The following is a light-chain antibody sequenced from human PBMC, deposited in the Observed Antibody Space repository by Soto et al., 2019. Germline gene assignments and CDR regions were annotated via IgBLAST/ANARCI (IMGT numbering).Light chain of an antibody. CDR3: MQSVQIPMT. Sequence: VMTQSPLSLPVTPGEPTSISCRSSQSLLHRNGYNYLHWYLQKPGRSPQLLIYLGSNRAAGVPDRLSGSGSGTDFTLKISRVEAEDVGVYYCMQSVQIPMTFGQGTRLEIK. CDR1: QSLLHRNGYNY. J-gene: IGKJ5*01. V-gene: IGKV2-28*01. CDR2: LGS.